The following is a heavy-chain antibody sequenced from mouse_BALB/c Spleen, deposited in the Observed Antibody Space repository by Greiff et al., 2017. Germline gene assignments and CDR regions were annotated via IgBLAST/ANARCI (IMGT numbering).Heavy chain of an antibody. CDR3: ARGDYGPMDY. D-gene: IGHD1-1*02. J-gene: IGHJ4*01. Sequence: EVKLVESGGGLVKPGGSLKLSCAASGFTFSDYYMYWVRQTPEKRLEWVATISDGGSYTYYPDSVKGRFTISRDNAKNNLYLQMSSLKSEDTPMYYCARGDYGPMDYWGQGTSVTVSS. V-gene: IGHV5-4*02. CDR2: ISDGGSYT. CDR1: GFTFSDYY.